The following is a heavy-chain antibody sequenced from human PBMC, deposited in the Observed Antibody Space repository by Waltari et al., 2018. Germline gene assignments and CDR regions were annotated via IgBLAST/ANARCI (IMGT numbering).Heavy chain of an antibody. Sequence: QVQLVQAGAEVKKPGSSVKVSCMASGRTFGSYAITWVRQAPGEGLEWMGGIIPIFGTAPNYAQKFQGRLTVTADESTATVYMDLSSLRSDDTAVYYCARRQLGGPFDPWGQGTLVSVSS. D-gene: IGHD3-16*01. CDR1: GRTFGSYA. V-gene: IGHV1-69*12. CDR3: ARRQLGGPFDP. CDR2: IIPIFGTAP. J-gene: IGHJ5*02.